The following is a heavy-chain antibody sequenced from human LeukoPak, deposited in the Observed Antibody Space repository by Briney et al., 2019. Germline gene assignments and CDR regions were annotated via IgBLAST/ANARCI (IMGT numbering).Heavy chain of an antibody. CDR2: ISSSSSYI. Sequence: SGGPLRLSCAASGFSFSSYSMNWVRQAPGKGLEWVSSISSSSSYIYYADSVKGRFTISRDNAKNSLYLQMNSLRAEDTAVYYCARDGIEWELPQFDYWGQGTLVTVSS. V-gene: IGHV3-21*01. D-gene: IGHD1-26*01. CDR3: ARDGIEWELPQFDY. CDR1: GFSFSSYS. J-gene: IGHJ4*02.